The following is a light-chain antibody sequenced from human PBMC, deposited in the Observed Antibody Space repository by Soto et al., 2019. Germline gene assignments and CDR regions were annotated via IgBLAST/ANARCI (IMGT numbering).Light chain of an antibody. CDR1: QRVSSSY. J-gene: IGKJ1*01. CDR3: QQYDSYSSGP. V-gene: IGKV3-20*01. CDR2: GAS. Sequence: EIVLTQAPGTLPLSQGERATFSCRASQRVSSSYLAWYQQKRRQAPRRLIYGASIRAPGIPDRFSGSGSGTEFTLTISNLLPDDFATFYCQQYDSYSSGPFGQGTKVDIK.